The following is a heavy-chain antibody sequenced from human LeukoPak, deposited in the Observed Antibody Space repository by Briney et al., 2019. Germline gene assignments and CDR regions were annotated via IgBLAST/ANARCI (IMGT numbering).Heavy chain of an antibody. V-gene: IGHV1-2*06. Sequence: GASVKVSCKASGYTFSGYYLHWVRQAAGQGLEWMGRINPNSGGTNYAQKFQGRVTMTRDTSISTAYMELSRLRSDDTAFYYCARGDIVVAPTVGSSAWYDTPFDYWGQGTLVTVSS. CDR3: ARGDIVVAPTVGSSAWYDTPFDY. CDR1: GYTFSGYY. J-gene: IGHJ4*02. CDR2: INPNSGGT. D-gene: IGHD2-2*01.